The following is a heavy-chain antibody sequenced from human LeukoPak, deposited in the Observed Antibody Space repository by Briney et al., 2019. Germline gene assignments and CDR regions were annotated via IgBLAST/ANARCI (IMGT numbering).Heavy chain of an antibody. V-gene: IGHV1-2*02. Sequence: SVTVSFTASVYTFTGYYMHWVRQAPGQGLESMAWINPNSCATNYAQKFHGSVTMTRDTSISTAYMELSRLRSDDTAVYYCASIQLWSDFDYWGQGTLVTVSS. CDR1: VYTFTGYY. D-gene: IGHD5-18*01. J-gene: IGHJ4*02. CDR3: ASIQLWSDFDY. CDR2: INPNSCAT.